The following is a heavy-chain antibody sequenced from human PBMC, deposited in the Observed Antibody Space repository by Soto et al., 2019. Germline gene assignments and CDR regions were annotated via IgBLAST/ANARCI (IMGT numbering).Heavy chain of an antibody. CDR2: IIPILGIA. D-gene: IGHD3-9*01. CDR3: ARERLHYDILTGYYLY. CDR1: GYTFTSYY. Sequence: SVKVSCKASGYTFTSYYMHWVRQAPGQGLERMGRIIPILGIANYAQKFQGRVTITADKSTSTAYMELSSLRSEDTAVYYCARERLHYDILTGYYLYWGQGTLVTVSS. J-gene: IGHJ4*02. V-gene: IGHV1-69*04.